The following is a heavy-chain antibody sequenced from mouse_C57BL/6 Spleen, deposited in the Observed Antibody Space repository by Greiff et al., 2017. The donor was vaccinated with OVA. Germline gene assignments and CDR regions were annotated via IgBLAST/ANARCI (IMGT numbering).Heavy chain of an antibody. D-gene: IGHD1-1*01. V-gene: IGHV14-4*01. Sequence: SGAELVRPGASVKLSCTASGFNIKDDYMHWVKQRPEQGLEWIGWIDPENGDTEYASKFQGKATITADTSSNTAYLQLSSLTSEATAVYYCTTGGSSSFAYWGQGTLVTVSA. CDR1: GFNIKDDY. CDR3: TTGGSSSFAY. CDR2: IDPENGDT. J-gene: IGHJ3*01.